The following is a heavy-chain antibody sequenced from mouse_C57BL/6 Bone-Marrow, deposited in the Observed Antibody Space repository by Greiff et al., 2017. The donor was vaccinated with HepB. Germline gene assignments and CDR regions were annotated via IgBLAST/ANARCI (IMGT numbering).Heavy chain of an antibody. V-gene: IGHV1-55*01. J-gene: IGHJ2*01. CDR3: AREASSGYVGY. CDR2: IYPGSGST. D-gene: IGHD3-2*02. CDR1: GYTFTSYW. Sequence: QVQLQQPGAELVKPGASVKMSCKASGYTFTSYWITWVKQRPGQGLEWIGDIYPGSGSTNYNEKFKSKATLTVDTPSSTAYMQLSSLTSEDSAVYYCAREASSGYVGYWGQGTTLTVSS.